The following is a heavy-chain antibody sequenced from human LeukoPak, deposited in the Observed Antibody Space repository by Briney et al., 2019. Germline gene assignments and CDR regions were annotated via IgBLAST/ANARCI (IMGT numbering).Heavy chain of an antibody. CDR1: GFTFSSYA. J-gene: IGHJ4*02. D-gene: IGHD2-2*01. CDR2: ISGSGGST. V-gene: IGHV3-23*01. Sequence: GGSLRLSCAASGFTFSSYAMSWVRQAPGKGLEWVSAISGSGGSTYYADSVKGRFTISRDNSKNTLYLQMNSLRTEDTAVYYCAKDHLCSSTSCDDYWGQGTLVTVSS. CDR3: AKDHLCSSTSCDDY.